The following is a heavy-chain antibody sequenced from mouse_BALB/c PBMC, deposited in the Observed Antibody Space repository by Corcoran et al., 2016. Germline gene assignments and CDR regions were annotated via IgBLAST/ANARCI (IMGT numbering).Heavy chain of an antibody. V-gene: IGHV3-6*02. J-gene: IGHJ2*01. CDR3: ARDQDYRYLDY. D-gene: IGHD2-14*01. CDR2: ISYAGSN. Sequence: DVQLQESGPGLVKPSQSLSLTCSVTGYSITSGYYWNWIRQFPGNKLEWMGYISYAGSNNYNPSLKNPISITRDTSKNQFFLKLNSVTTEDTATYYCARDQDYRYLDYWGQGTTLTVSS. CDR1: GYSITSGYY.